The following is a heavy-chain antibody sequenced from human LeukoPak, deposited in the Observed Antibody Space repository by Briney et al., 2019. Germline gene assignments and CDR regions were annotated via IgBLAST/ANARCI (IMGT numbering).Heavy chain of an antibody. CDR1: GYTFTGYY. D-gene: IGHD6-19*01. V-gene: IGHV1-2*02. CDR3: ASYGNAWSLDH. J-gene: IGHJ4*02. Sequence: ASVKVSCKASGYTFTGYYMHWVRQAPGQGLEWMGWINPNSGGTNYAQKFQGRVTMTTDTSTTTAYMELRSLKSDDTAVYYCASYGNAWSLDHWGQGTLVTVSS. CDR2: INPNSGGT.